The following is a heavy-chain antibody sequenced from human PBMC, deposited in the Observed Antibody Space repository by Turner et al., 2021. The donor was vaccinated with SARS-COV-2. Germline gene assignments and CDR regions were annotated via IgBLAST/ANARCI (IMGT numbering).Heavy chain of an antibody. V-gene: IGHV1-69*01. D-gene: IGHD3-22*01. CDR3: ARVGHYDSSGYYLDY. CDR2: IIPIFGTA. J-gene: IGHJ4*02. CDR1: GYTFSSYA. Sequence: QVQLVQSGAEMKKPGASVKVSCKASGYTFSSYAIIWVRQAPGQGLEWMGGIIPIFGTANYAQKFQGRVTITADESTSTAYMELSSLRSEDTAVYYCARVGHYDSSGYYLDYCGQGTLVTVSS.